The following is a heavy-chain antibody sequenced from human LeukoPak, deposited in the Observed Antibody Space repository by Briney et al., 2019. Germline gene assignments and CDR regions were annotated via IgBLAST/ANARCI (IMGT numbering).Heavy chain of an antibody. Sequence: GASVKVSCKASGGTFSSYAISWVRQATGQGLEWMGWMNPNSGNTGYAQKFQGRVTMTRNTSISTAYMELSSLRSEDTAVYYCARNLRGGSYSDFDYWGQGTLVTVSS. D-gene: IGHD1-26*01. J-gene: IGHJ4*02. V-gene: IGHV1-8*02. CDR3: ARNLRGGSYSDFDY. CDR2: MNPNSGNT. CDR1: GGTFSSYA.